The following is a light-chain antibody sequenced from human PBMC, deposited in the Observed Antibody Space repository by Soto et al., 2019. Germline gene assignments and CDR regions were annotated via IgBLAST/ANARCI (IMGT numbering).Light chain of an antibody. CDR2: DSS. CDR1: ESVGNY. Sequence: EVVLTQSPATLSLSPGERATLSCRASESVGNYLAWYQHKPGQAPRLLIYDSSNRATGIPARFSGSGSGTDLTLTIRDLEPEDFAIYYCQHRSNWPPSAFGQGTRLEIK. V-gene: IGKV3-11*01. CDR3: QHRSNWPPSA. J-gene: IGKJ5*01.